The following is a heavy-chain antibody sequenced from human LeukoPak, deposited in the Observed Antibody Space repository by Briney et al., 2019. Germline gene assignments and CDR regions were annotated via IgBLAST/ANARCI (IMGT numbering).Heavy chain of an antibody. V-gene: IGHV1-69*06. CDR2: IIPIFGTA. CDR1: GGTFSSYA. Sequence: AASVKVSCKASGGTFSSYAISWVRQAPGQGLEWMGGIIPIFGTANYAQKFQGRVTITADKSTSTAYMELSSLRSEDTAVYYCARVRYYYDSSGPGSDAFDIWGQGTMVTVSS. D-gene: IGHD3-22*01. J-gene: IGHJ3*02. CDR3: ARVRYYYDSSGPGSDAFDI.